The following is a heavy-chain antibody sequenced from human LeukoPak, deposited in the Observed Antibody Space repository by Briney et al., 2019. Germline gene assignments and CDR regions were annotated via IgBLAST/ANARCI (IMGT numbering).Heavy chain of an antibody. CDR3: ARKYDYGDYFDY. CDR1: GFTFSSYW. D-gene: IGHD4-17*01. J-gene: IGHJ4*02. Sequence: PGGSLTLSCAASGFTFSSYWMSWVRQAPGKGLEWVANIKQDGSEKYYVDSVKGRFTISRDNTKNSLYLQMNSLRAADTAVYDCARKYDYGDYFDYWGQGTLVTVSS. CDR2: IKQDGSEK. V-gene: IGHV3-7*01.